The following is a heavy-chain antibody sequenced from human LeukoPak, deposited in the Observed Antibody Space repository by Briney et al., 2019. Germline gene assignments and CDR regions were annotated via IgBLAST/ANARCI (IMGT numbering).Heavy chain of an antibody. V-gene: IGHV1-69*04. D-gene: IGHD2-21*02. CDR3: ARGLGVVTAQSEQPKPRYFDL. CDR1: VGTFSRYA. Sequence: GASVKVSCKASVGTFSRYAISWVRQAPGQGLEWMGRIIPILGIANYAQNLQGRVTMTTDTSTSTACMELRSLRSDDTAVYYCARGLGVVTAQSEQPKPRYFDLWGRGTQVTVSS. CDR2: IIPILGIA. J-gene: IGHJ2*01.